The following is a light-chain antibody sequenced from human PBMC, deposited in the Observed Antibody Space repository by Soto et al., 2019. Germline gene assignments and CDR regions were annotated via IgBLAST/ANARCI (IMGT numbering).Light chain of an antibody. Sequence: QSAPTQPASVSGSPGQSITISCTGTSSDVGGYNYVSWYQQYPGKAPKLMIYDVSNRPSGVSNRFSGSKSGNTASLTISGLQAEDEGDYYCSSYTSSTTLVFGGGTKLTVL. J-gene: IGLJ1*01. CDR1: SSDVGGYNY. CDR2: DVS. CDR3: SSYTSSTTLV. V-gene: IGLV2-14*03.